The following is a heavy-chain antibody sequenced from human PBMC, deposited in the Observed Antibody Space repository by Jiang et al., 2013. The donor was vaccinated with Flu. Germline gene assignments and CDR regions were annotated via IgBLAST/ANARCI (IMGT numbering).Heavy chain of an antibody. J-gene: IGHJ4*02. CDR1: GYTFTSYG. D-gene: IGHD2-21*02. V-gene: IGHV1-18*01. CDR3: ARDPCLGGGGDCLPFDY. CDR2: ISAYNGNT. Sequence: GAEVKKPGASVKVSCKASGYTFTSYGISWVRQAPGQGLEWMGWISAYNGNTNYAQKLQGRVTMTTDTSTSTAYMELRSLRSDDTAVYYCARDPCLGGGGDCLPFDYWGQGTLVTVSS.